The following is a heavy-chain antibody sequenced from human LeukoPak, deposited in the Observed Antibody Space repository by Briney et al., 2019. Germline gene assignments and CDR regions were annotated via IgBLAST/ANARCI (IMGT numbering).Heavy chain of an antibody. Sequence: ESGPALVKPTQTLTLTCAFSGFSLSTSGMCVSWIRQPPGKALEWLARIDWDDDKYYSTSLKTRLTISKDTSKNQVVLTMTNMDPVDTATFYCARMRGSYYPHFDYWGQGTLVTVSS. CDR3: ARMRGSYYPHFDY. J-gene: IGHJ4*02. D-gene: IGHD1-26*01. CDR2: IDWDDDK. V-gene: IGHV2-70*11. CDR1: GFSLSTSGMC.